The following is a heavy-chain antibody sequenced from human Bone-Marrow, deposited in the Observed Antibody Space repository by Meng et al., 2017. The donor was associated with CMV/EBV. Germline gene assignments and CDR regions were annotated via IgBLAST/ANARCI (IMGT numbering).Heavy chain of an antibody. D-gene: IGHD6-13*01. Sequence: SETLSLTCTVSGASIRGYYWSWIRQPPGKGLEWIGYIVDSGNTNYIPSLKSRLTMSVDTSKNQFSLELSSVTAADTAVYYCARGLAAAATKYQCDCWGQGMLVTVSS. J-gene: IGHJ4*02. V-gene: IGHV4-59*01. CDR3: ARGLAAAATKYQCDC. CDR2: IVDSGNT. CDR1: GASIRGYY.